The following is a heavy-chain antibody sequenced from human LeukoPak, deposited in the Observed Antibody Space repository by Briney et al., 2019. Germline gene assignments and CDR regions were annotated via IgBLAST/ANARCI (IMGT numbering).Heavy chain of an antibody. J-gene: IGHJ5*02. D-gene: IGHD3-10*01. CDR3: VRGRGSYGWFDP. CDR1: GFTSSSYW. CDR2: ISGDGTAR. Sequence: GGSLRLSCAASGFTSSSYWMHWVRQVPGKGLVRVSRISGDGTARNYADSVKGRFTISRDDAKNTVDLQMNSLRGEDTAVYYCVRGRGSYGWFDPWGQGTLVTVSS. V-gene: IGHV3-74*01.